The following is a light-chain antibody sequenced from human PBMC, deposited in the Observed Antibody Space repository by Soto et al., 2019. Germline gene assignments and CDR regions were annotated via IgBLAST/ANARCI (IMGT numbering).Light chain of an antibody. V-gene: IGKV3-20*01. CDR2: GAS. J-gene: IGKJ1*01. CDR3: QQYGGSPQT. Sequence: EILLSQSPGTPAFSPREGATPPPRASQSVSKYLAWYQQKPGQAPRLLIYGASSRATGIPDSFSGSGSGTDFTLTISRLEPEDFAVYYCQQYGGSPQTFGQGTKV. CDR1: QSVSKY.